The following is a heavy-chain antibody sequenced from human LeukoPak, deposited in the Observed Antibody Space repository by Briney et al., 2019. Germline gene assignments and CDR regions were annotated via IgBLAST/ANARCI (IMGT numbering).Heavy chain of an antibody. J-gene: IGHJ4*02. D-gene: IGHD2-2*01. CDR1: GYTFTSYA. CDR3: ARYCSSTSCYPFDY. CDR2: INAGNGNT. Sequence: GASVKVSCKASGYTFTSYAIHWVRQAPGQRLEWMGWINAGNGNTKYSQKFQGRVTITRDTSASTAYVELSSLRSEDTAVYYCARYCSSTSCYPFDYWGQGTLVTVSS. V-gene: IGHV1-3*01.